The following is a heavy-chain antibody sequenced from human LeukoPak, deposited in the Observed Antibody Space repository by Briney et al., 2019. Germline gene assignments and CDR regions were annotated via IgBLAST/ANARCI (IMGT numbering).Heavy chain of an antibody. CDR2: INSDGSST. Sequence: PGGSLRLSCAASGFTFSSYWMHWVRQAPGKGLVWVSRINSDGSSTSYADSVKGRFTISRDNAKNTLYLQMNSLRAEDTAVYYCARDRGYYDSSGYYSYGMDVWGQGTTATVSS. CDR3: ARDRGYYDSSGYYSYGMDV. V-gene: IGHV3-74*01. D-gene: IGHD3-22*01. CDR1: GFTFSSYW. J-gene: IGHJ6*02.